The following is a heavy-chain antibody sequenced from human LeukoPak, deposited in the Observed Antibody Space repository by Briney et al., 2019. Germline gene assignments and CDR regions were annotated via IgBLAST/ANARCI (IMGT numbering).Heavy chain of an antibody. CDR2: IIPIFGTA. V-gene: IGHV1-69*13. CDR3: ARASQRWLQFVDSFDY. CDR1: RGTFSSYA. J-gene: IGHJ4*02. D-gene: IGHD5-24*01. Sequence: GASVKVSCKASRGTFSSYAISWVRQAPGQGLEWMGGIIPIFGTANYAQKFQGRVTITADESTSTAHMELSSLRSEDTAVYYCARASQRWLQFVDSFDYWGQGTWSPSPQ.